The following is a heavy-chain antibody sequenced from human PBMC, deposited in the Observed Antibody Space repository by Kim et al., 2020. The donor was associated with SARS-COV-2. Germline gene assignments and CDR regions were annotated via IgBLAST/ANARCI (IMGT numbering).Heavy chain of an antibody. CDR3: AKDMDPLLGPYYFDY. D-gene: IGHD3-10*01. Sequence: GGSLRLSCAASGFTFDDYAMHWVRQAPGKGLEWVSGISWNSGSIGYADSVKGRFTISRDNAKNSLYLQMNSLRAEDTALYYCAKDMDPLLGPYYFDYWGQGTLVTVSS. J-gene: IGHJ4*02. CDR2: ISWNSGSI. CDR1: GFTFDDYA. V-gene: IGHV3-9*01.